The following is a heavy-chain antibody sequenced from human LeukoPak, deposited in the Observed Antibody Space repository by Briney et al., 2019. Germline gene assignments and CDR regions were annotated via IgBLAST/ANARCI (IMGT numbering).Heavy chain of an antibody. CDR2: IIPIFGIA. CDR3: ATQVTTVPEKVNFRNWGYGMDV. CDR1: GGTFSSYA. V-gene: IGHV1-69*04. D-gene: IGHD4-17*01. Sequence: SVKVSCKASGGTFSSYAISWVRQAPGQGLEWMGRIIPIFGIANYAQKFQGRATITADKSTSTAYMELSSLRSEDTAVYYCATQVTTVPEKVNFRNWGYGMDVWGQGTTVTVSS. J-gene: IGHJ6*02.